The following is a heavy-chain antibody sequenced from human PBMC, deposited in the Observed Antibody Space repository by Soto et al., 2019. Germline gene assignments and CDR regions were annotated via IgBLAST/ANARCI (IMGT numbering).Heavy chain of an antibody. D-gene: IGHD3-3*01. CDR2: SSYDGSKK. J-gene: IGHJ6*02. Sequence: QVQLVESGGGVVQPGRSLRLACAASGFTFSSYAMHWVRQAPGKGLEWVAASSYDGSKKYYADSVKGRFTISRDNSKNTRYLQMNSLRAEDTAVYYCARVSGLYSYALDVWGQGTTVTVSS. CDR1: GFTFSSYA. V-gene: IGHV3-30-3*01. CDR3: ARVSGLYSYALDV.